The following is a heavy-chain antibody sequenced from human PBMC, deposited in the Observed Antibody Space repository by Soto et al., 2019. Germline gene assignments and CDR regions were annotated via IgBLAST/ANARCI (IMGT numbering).Heavy chain of an antibody. V-gene: IGHV3-23*01. Sequence: GGSLRLSCAASGFTFSSYAMSWVRQAPGKGLEWVSAISGSGGSTYYADSVKGRFTISRDNSKNTLYLQMNSLRAEDTAVYYCAKLGGTPSFDYGSGSQRRYYYYYGMDVWGQGTTVTVSS. CDR1: GFTFSSYA. CDR2: ISGSGGST. CDR3: AKLGGTPSFDYGSGSQRRYYYYYGMDV. J-gene: IGHJ6*02. D-gene: IGHD3-10*01.